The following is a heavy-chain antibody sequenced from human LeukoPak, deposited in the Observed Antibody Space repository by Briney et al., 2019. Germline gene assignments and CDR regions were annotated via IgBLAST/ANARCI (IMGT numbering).Heavy chain of an antibody. CDR2: ISWNSGSM. D-gene: IGHD3-3*01. V-gene: IGHV3-9*01. J-gene: IGHJ2*01. CDR3: AKPSDDSGNGWFFDL. Sequence: PGRSLRLSCAASGFTFDVYAMHWVRQAPGKGLEWVSGISWNSGSMGYGDSVKGRFTISRDNAKNSLYLQMYSLRAEDTALYYCAKPSDDSGNGWFFDLWGRGTLVTVSS. CDR1: GFTFDVYA.